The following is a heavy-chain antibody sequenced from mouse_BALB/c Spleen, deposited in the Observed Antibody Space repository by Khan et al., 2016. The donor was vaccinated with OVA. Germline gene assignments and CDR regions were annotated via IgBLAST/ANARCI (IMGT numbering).Heavy chain of an antibody. Sequence: QVQLQQPGAELVKAGASVKMSCKASGYTFTSYWMHWVKQRLGQGLEWFAETNPTNGRTYYNEKFKSKATLTVDKSSRPAYMLLSGPTFEDSAVYYCARIKKIVATYFDYWGQGTTRTVSS. CDR1: GYTFTSYW. CDR2: TNPTNGRT. CDR3: ARIKKIVATYFDY. J-gene: IGHJ2*01. D-gene: IGHD1-1*01. V-gene: IGHV1S81*02.